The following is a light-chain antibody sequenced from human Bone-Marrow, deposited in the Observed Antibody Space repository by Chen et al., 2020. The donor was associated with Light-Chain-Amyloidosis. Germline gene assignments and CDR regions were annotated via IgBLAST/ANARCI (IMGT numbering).Light chain of an antibody. Sequence: DIQMTQSPSTLSASVGDRVTITCRASHTISAWLAWYQQNPGKAPKVLVYQASSLESGVRARFSGSGSGTEFTLTISSLLPDDVATYYCHQYKSFPWTFGQGTKVEMK. CDR2: QAS. CDR1: HTISAW. V-gene: IGKV1-5*03. J-gene: IGKJ1*01. CDR3: HQYKSFPWT.